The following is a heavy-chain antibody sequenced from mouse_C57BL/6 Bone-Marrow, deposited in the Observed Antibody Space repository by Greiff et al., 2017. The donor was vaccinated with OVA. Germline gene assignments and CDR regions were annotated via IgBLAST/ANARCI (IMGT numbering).Heavy chain of an antibody. J-gene: IGHJ1*03. Sequence: LVESGAELVRPGASVTLSCKASGYTFTDYEMHWVKQTPVHGLEWIGAIDPETGGTAYNQKFKGKAILTADKSSSTAYMELRSLTSEDSAVYYCTRSNYYYGSSIYWYFDVWGTGTTVTVSS. V-gene: IGHV1-15*01. CDR2: IDPETGGT. CDR1: GYTFTDYE. CDR3: TRSNYYYGSSIYWYFDV. D-gene: IGHD1-1*01.